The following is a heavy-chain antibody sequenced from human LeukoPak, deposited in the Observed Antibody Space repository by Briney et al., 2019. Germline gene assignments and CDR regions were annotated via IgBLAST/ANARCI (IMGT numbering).Heavy chain of an antibody. CDR2: IYPGDSDT. CDR3: ARRGGRDAFDI. Sequence: GESLRISCKGSGYTFSSYWIGWVRQMPGKGLEWMGIIYPGDSDTRYSPSLQGQVTISADKSISTAYLQWSSLKASDTAMYYCARRGGRDAFDIWGQGTMVTVSS. D-gene: IGHD3-16*01. CDR1: GYTFSSYW. V-gene: IGHV5-51*01. J-gene: IGHJ3*02.